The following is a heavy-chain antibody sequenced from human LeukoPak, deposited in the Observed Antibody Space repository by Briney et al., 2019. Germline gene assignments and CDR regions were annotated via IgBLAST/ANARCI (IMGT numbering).Heavy chain of an antibody. J-gene: IGHJ6*02. CDR2: INAGNGNT. Sequence: GASVKVSCKASGYTFTSYAMHWVRQAPGQRLEWMGWINAGNGNTKYSQKFQGRVTITRDTSANTAYMELSSLRSEDTAVYYCARDGKHIAVPGVRYPMDVWGQGTTVTVS. D-gene: IGHD6-19*01. CDR1: GYTFTSYA. V-gene: IGHV1-3*01. CDR3: ARDGKHIAVPGVRYPMDV.